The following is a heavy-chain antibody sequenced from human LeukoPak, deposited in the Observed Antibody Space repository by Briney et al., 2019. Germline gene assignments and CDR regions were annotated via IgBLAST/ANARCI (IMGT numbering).Heavy chain of an antibody. V-gene: IGHV3-33*01. Sequence: GRSLRLSCAASGFIFSSYGMHWVRQAPGKGLEWVAVIWYDGSNKYYADSVKGRFTISRDDSKNTLYLQMNSLRAEDTAVYYCAAVDTAMAPGDYWGQGTLVTVSS. CDR2: IWYDGSNK. D-gene: IGHD5-18*01. CDR1: GFIFSSYG. CDR3: AAVDTAMAPGDY. J-gene: IGHJ4*02.